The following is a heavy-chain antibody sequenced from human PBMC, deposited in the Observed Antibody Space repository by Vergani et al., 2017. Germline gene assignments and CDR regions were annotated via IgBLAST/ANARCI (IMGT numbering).Heavy chain of an antibody. Sequence: EVQLVESGGGLINPGGSLRLSCEGSGFSFSGYWMHWVRQSPEKGLVWVSRIKSDGSITNYADFVKGRFTISRDNAKNTLYLEMNSLRGDDTAIYYCVRARCSGPCFMSNWFDSWGQGTLVTVSS. CDR1: GFSFSGYW. V-gene: IGHV3-74*01. D-gene: IGHD5-12*01. J-gene: IGHJ5*01. CDR2: IKSDGSIT. CDR3: VRARCSGPCFMSNWFDS.